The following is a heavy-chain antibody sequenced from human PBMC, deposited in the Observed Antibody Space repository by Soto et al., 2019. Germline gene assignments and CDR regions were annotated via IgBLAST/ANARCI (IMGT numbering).Heavy chain of an antibody. J-gene: IGHJ4*02. Sequence: PSQTLSLTCVISGNNVSANSAGWNWISQSPSRGLEWLGRTYYRSKWNNDYAASVKGRITVNPDTSKNQFSLQLNSVTPEDTGVYYCARNSWNAPPAFDFWGQGIQVTVSS. CDR2: TYYRSKWNN. CDR1: GNNVSANSAG. CDR3: ARNSWNAPPAFDF. V-gene: IGHV6-1*01. D-gene: IGHD1-1*01.